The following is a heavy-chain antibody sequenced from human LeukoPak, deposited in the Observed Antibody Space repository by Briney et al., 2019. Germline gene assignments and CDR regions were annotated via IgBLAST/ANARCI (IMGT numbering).Heavy chain of an antibody. D-gene: IGHD2-15*01. CDR2: ISSSSSYI. J-gene: IGHJ6*02. Sequence: GGSLRLSCAASGFTFSSYAMSWVRQAPGKGLEWVSSISSSSSYIYYADSVKGRFTISRDNAKNSLYLQMNSLRAEDTAVYYCARSSPEYCSGGSCYYYYGMDVWGQGTTVTVSS. CDR1: GFTFSSYA. V-gene: IGHV3-21*01. CDR3: ARSSPEYCSGGSCYYYYGMDV.